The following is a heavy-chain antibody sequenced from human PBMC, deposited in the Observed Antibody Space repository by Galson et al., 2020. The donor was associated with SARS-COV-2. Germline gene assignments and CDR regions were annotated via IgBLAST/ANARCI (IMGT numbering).Heavy chain of an antibody. D-gene: IGHD3-22*01. Sequence: ASETLSLTCTVSGGSLSSGGYYWNWFRQHPGKGLEWIGYISYRGQTYYNPSLQSRFTISVDMSENQFSLKLNSVTAADTAVYYCARGDYDSSGSFFDYWGQGTLVTVSS. CDR2: ISYRGQT. CDR1: GGSLSSGGYY. CDR3: ARGDYDSSGSFFDY. J-gene: IGHJ4*02. V-gene: IGHV4-31*03.